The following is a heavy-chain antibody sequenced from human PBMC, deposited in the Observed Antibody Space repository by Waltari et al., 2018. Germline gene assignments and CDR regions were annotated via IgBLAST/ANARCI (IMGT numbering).Heavy chain of an antibody. CDR2: LHYTGDT. CDR3: GSSGNLGLIDF. Sequence: VQPLESGPGLVKPSETLSLTCFVGDGSINSFTWAWMRQPPGEGLEWLGSLHYTGDTMYNASLKSRVTISLDRSKRHLSRQLQSVTAADTALYYCGSSGNLGLIDFWGQGTLVAVSS. D-gene: IGHD1-26*01. J-gene: IGHJ4*02. V-gene: IGHV4-59*01. CDR1: DGSINSFT.